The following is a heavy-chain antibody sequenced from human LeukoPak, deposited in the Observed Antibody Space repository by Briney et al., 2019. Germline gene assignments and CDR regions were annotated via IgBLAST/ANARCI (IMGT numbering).Heavy chain of an antibody. CDR1: GYTFTSYY. D-gene: IGHD5-12*01. CDR2: INPSGGST. Sequence: ASVKVSCKASGYTFTSYYLHWVRQAPGQGLEWMGIINPSGGSTNYAQKFQGRVTMTRDTSTSTVYMELSSLRSEDTAVYYCARDLGSGGYDYYFDSWGQGTPVTVSS. J-gene: IGHJ4*02. V-gene: IGHV1-46*01. CDR3: ARDLGSGGYDYYFDS.